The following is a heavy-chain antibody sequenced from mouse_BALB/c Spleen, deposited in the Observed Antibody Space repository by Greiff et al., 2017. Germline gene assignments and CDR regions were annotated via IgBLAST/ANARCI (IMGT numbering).Heavy chain of an antibody. CDR3: TRSDWDWFAY. V-gene: IGHV1S81*02. Sequence: QVQLQQSGAELVKPGASVKLSCKASGYTFTSYYMYWVKQRPGQGLEWIGEINPSNGGTNFNEKFKSKATLTVDKSSSTAYMQLSSLTSEDSAVYYCTRSDWDWFAYWGQGTLVTVSA. J-gene: IGHJ3*01. CDR2: INPSNGGT. CDR1: GYTFTSYY. D-gene: IGHD4-1*01.